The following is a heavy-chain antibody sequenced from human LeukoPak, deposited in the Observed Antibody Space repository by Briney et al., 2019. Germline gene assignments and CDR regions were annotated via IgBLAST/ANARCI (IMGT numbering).Heavy chain of an antibody. V-gene: IGHV4-38-2*02. Sequence: SETLSLTCTVSSYSIGSGYYWGWIRQPPGKGLEWIGSIYHSGSTYYNPSLKSRVTISVDTSKNQFSLKLSSVTAADTAVYYCARDLRLGRAARESSDYWGQGTLVTVSS. CDR2: IYHSGST. CDR1: SYSIGSGYY. J-gene: IGHJ4*02. CDR3: ARDLRLGRAARESSDY. D-gene: IGHD6-25*01.